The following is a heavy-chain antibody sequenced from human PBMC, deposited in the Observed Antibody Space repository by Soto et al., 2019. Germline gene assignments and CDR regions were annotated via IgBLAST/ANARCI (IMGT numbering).Heavy chain of an antibody. CDR2: ISAYNGNT. Sequence: ASVKVSCKASGYTFTSYGISWGRQAPGQGLEWMGWISAYNGNTNYAQKLQGRVTMTTDTSTSTAYMELRSLRSDDTAVYYCARDGEQLAASMWFDPWGQGTLVTVSS. CDR1: GYTFTSYG. D-gene: IGHD6-6*01. V-gene: IGHV1-18*01. J-gene: IGHJ5*02. CDR3: ARDGEQLAASMWFDP.